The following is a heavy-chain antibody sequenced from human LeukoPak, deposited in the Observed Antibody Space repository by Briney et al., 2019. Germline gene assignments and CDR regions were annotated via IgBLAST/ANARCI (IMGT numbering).Heavy chain of an antibody. CDR3: ARGGVWLREVDY. CDR2: IYYSGST. D-gene: IGHD5-18*01. J-gene: IGHJ4*02. CDR1: GGSISSGDYY. V-gene: IGHV4-30-4*01. Sequence: SQTLSLTCTVSGGSISSGDYYWSWIRQPPGKGLEWIGYIYYSGSTYYNPSLKSRVTISVDTSKNQFSLKLSSVTAADTAVCYCARGGVWLREVDYWGQGTLVTVSS.